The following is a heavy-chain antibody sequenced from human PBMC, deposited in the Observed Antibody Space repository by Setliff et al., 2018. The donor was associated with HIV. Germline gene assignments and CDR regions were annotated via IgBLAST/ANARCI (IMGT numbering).Heavy chain of an antibody. J-gene: IGHJ4*02. V-gene: IGHV4-59*02. CDR3: ARGHEWLRI. CDR2: INYNGDT. D-gene: IGHD5-12*01. CDR1: GDSVRNYY. Sequence: SETLSLTCTVSGDSVRNYYWSWIRQPPERGLDYIGCINYNGDTNYNPSLKSRVTMSVDTSKNQISLKLRSVTAADTAVYYCARGHEWLRIWGQGMLVTVSS.